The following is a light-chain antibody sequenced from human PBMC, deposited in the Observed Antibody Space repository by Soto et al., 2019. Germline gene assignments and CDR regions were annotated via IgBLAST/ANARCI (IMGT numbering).Light chain of an antibody. J-gene: IGKJ2*01. V-gene: IGKV1-8*01. CDR3: QQYESYPYT. Sequence: AIRMTQSPSSLSASTGDRVTITCRASQGISSYLAWYQQKPGKAPKLLIYAASTLQSEVPSRFSGSGSGTDFTITISCLQSEYFATYYCQQYESYPYTFGQGTKLEIK. CDR1: QGISSY. CDR2: AAS.